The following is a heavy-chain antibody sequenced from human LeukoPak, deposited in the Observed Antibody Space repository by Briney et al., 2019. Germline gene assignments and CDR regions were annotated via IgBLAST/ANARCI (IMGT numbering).Heavy chain of an antibody. CDR1: GFSLSTYG. V-gene: IGHV3-23*01. Sequence: PGGSLRLSCAASGFSLSTYGVSWVRQPPGKGLEWVSGITGTGGSTYYADSVKGRFTVSRDTSKNTLYPQMNSLRAEDTAIYYCAKDHGTAVAGFYYWGQGTLVTVSS. J-gene: IGHJ4*02. CDR2: ITGTGGST. D-gene: IGHD6-19*01. CDR3: AKDHGTAVAGFYY.